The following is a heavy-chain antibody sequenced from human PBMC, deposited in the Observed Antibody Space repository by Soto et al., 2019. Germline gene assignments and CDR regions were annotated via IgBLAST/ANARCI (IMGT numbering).Heavy chain of an antibody. J-gene: IGHJ4*02. CDR3: ARPDYGSGSYPDY. Sequence: QVQLVESGGGVVQPGRSLRLSCTASGFTFSSYAMHWVRQAPGKGLEWVAVISYDGSNKYNADSVKGRFTISRDNSKNTLFLQMNSLRAEDTAVYYCARPDYGSGSYPDYWGQGTLVTVSS. D-gene: IGHD3-10*01. V-gene: IGHV3-30-3*01. CDR1: GFTFSSYA. CDR2: ISYDGSNK.